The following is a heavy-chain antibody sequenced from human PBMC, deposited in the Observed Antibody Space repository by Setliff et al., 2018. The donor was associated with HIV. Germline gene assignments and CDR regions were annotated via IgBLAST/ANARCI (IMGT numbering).Heavy chain of an antibody. D-gene: IGHD6-13*01. J-gene: IGHJ4*02. CDR1: GFTFSNNW. Sequence: PGGSLRLSCAASGFTFSNNWMAWVRLAPGKGLEWVANIKQDGSVKNYVDSVRGRFTISRDNAENSLFLQMTGLRPEDTAMYYRARDRWFSNNWYSDYWGQGTLVTVSS. V-gene: IGHV3-7*05. CDR2: IKQDGSVK. CDR3: ARDRWFSNNWYSDY.